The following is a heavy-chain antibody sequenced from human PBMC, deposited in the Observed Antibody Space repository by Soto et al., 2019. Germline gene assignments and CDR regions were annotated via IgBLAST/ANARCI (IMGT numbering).Heavy chain of an antibody. CDR2: IHYSGRT. J-gene: IGHJ5*02. CDR1: GVSLRSDGHY. D-gene: IGHD2-8*01. V-gene: IGHV4-31*03. Sequence: SETLSLTCTVSGVSLRSDGHYWSWIRQQPGKGPEWIGYIHYSGRTYHNPSLKSRGTILVDTSKNQFSLKLSSVTAADTAVYYCARAGGGPIMYNWFDPWGQGTLVTVSS. CDR3: ARAGGGPIMYNWFDP.